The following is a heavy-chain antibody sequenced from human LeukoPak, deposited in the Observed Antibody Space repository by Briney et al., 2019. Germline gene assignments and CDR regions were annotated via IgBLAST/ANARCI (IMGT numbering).Heavy chain of an antibody. CDR3: ARYGSGKNFDY. D-gene: IGHD3-10*01. V-gene: IGHV3-66*01. CDR1: GFTVSSNY. Sequence: GGSLRLSCAASGFTVSSNYMSWVRQAPGKGLEWVSVIYSGGSTYYADSVKGRFTISRDNSKNTLYLQMNSLRAEDTAVYYCARYGSGKNFDYWGQGTLVTVSS. J-gene: IGHJ4*02. CDR2: IYSGGST.